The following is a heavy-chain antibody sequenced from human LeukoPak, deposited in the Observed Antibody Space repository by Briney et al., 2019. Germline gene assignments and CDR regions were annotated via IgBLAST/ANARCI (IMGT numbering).Heavy chain of an antibody. Sequence: ASVKVSCKASGYTFTSYYMHWVRQAPGQGLEWMGIINPSGGSTSYAQKFQARVTMTRDTSTSTVYMELSSLRSEDTAVYYCARDGSMTTVTTDYYYGMDVWGQGTTVTVSS. CDR3: ARDGSMTTVTTDYYYGMDV. CDR2: INPSGGST. D-gene: IGHD4-17*01. V-gene: IGHV1-46*01. CDR1: GYTFTSYY. J-gene: IGHJ6*02.